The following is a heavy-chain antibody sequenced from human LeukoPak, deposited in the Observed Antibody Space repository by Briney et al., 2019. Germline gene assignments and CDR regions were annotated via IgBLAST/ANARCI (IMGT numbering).Heavy chain of an antibody. J-gene: IGHJ4*02. CDR2: IWYDGSNK. D-gene: IGHD5-24*01. CDR3: ASLERATNEGYFDF. Sequence: GRSLRLSCAASGFTFSSYGMHWVRQAPGEGLEWVAVIWYDGSNKYYADSVKGRFTISRDNSKNTLYLQMNSLRVEDTAAYYCASLERATNEGYFDFWGQGTLVTVSS. CDR1: GFTFSSYG. V-gene: IGHV3-33*01.